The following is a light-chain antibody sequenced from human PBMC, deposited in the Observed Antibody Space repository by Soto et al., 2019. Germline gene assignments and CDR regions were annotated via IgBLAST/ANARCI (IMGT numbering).Light chain of an antibody. CDR1: QSVSSSY. CDR2: GAS. V-gene: IGKV3-20*01. J-gene: IGKJ4*01. CDR3: QQYGSSSSP. Sequence: EIGLTQSPGTLSLSPGERATLSCRASQSVSSSYLAWYQQKPGQAPRLLIYGASSRATGIPDRFSGSGSGTDFTLTISGLEPEDFALYYCQQYGSSSSPFGRGTEVDIK.